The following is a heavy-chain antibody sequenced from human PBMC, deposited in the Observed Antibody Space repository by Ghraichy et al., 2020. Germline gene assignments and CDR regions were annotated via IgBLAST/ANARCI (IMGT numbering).Heavy chain of an antibody. CDR2: IKNDGSST. J-gene: IGHJ4*02. V-gene: IGHV3-74*01. Sequence: GGSLRLSCAASGFTFSSYWMHWVRQVPGKGLVWVSRIKNDGSSTSYADSVKGRFTISRDNAKNTLFLQMNSLRAEDSAVYYCARTRGTTTVDYWGQGTLVTVSS. D-gene: IGHD1-1*01. CDR1: GFTFSSYW. CDR3: ARTRGTTTVDY.